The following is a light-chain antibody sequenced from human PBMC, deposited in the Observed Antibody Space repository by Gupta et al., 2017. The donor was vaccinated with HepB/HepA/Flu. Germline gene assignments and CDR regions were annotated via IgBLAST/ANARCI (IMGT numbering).Light chain of an antibody. CDR1: QSVSSY. CDR3: QQHSNWPPIT. J-gene: IGKJ5*01. V-gene: IGKV3-11*01. CDR2: DAS. Sequence: EIVLTQSPATLSLSPGERATLSCRASQSVSSYLAWYKQKPGQAPRLLIYDASNRATGIPARFSGSGYGKNFTLTISSREPGDFAVYYCQQHSNWPPITFGQGTRLDIK.